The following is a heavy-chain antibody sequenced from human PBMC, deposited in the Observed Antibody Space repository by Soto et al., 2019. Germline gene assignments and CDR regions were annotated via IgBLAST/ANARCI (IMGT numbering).Heavy chain of an antibody. CDR3: ARLYTRYEAFDY. D-gene: IGHD3-16*02. J-gene: IGHJ4*02. CDR2: IYYSGST. Sequence: TLSLTCSVSGCSINSGDYYWSWIRQSPGKGLEWIGYIYYSGSTYYNPSLKSRSTISIDTSKNQFFLDVDSVTAADTAVHYCARLYTRYEAFDYWGQGTLVTVYS. CDR1: GCSINSGDYY. V-gene: IGHV4-30-4*01.